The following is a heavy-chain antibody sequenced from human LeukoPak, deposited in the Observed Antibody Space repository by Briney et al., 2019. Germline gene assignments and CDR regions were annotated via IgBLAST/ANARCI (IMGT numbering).Heavy chain of an antibody. V-gene: IGHV4-59*01. Sequence: SETLSLTCTVSGGSISGYYWSWIRQPPGKGLEWIGYIYYSGSTNYNPSLKSRVTLSVDTSTNQLFLKLSSVTAADTAVYYCARGWDTGYSYYGMDVWGPGTTVTVSS. D-gene: IGHD5-18*01. CDR2: IYYSGST. J-gene: IGHJ6*02. CDR3: ARGWDTGYSYYGMDV. CDR1: GGSISGYY.